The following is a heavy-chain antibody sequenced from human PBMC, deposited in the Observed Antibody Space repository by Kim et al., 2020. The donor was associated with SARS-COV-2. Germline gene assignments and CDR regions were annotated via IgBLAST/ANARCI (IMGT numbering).Heavy chain of an antibody. Sequence: SETLSLTCAVYGGSFSGYYWSWIRQPPGKGLEWIGEINHSGSTNYNPSLKSRVTISVDTSKNQFSLKLSSVTAADTAVYYCAREKSIAAAGTGGFDYWGQGTLVTVSS. J-gene: IGHJ4*02. CDR3: AREKSIAAAGTGGFDY. CDR1: GGSFSGYY. CDR2: INHSGST. V-gene: IGHV4-34*01. D-gene: IGHD6-13*01.